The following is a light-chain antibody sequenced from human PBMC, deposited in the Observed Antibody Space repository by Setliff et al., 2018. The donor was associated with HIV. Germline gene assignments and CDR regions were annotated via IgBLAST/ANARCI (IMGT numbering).Light chain of an antibody. Sequence: SYELTQPPSVSVAPGKTARITCGGNNIGSKSVHWYQQKPGQAPVLVISYDSDRPSGIPERFSGSNSGNTATLTISRVEAGDEADYYCQVWDSSSDHPYVFGTGTKVTGL. CDR2: YDS. J-gene: IGLJ1*01. V-gene: IGLV3-21*04. CDR1: NIGSKS. CDR3: QVWDSSSDHPYV.